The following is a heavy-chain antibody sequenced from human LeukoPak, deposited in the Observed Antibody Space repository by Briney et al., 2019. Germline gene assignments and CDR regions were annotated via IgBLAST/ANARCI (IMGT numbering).Heavy chain of an antibody. J-gene: IGHJ3*02. CDR2: ITGSGGST. CDR3: AKAYCGGECYSPRTDAFDI. D-gene: IGHD2-21*01. CDR1: VFTFSSYA. Sequence: GGCLSLSCAASVFTFSSYAMSCVRAAPGKGLGWGLAITGSGGSTYYADSVEGRFNISRDSSKTMLYLHKHSLRAEDTVVYYCAKAYCGGECYSPRTDAFDIWGQGTMVTVSS. V-gene: IGHV3-23*01.